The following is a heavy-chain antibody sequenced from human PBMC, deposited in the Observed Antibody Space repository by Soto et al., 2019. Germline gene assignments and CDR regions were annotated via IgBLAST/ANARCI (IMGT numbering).Heavy chain of an antibody. V-gene: IGHV4-30-2*01. CDR2: IYHSGST. CDR3: ARVPTP. Sequence: QLQLQESGSGLVKPSQTLSLTCAVSGGSISSGGYSWSWIRQPPGKGLEWIGYIYHSGSTYYNPXLXSXDTISVDRSQNHFSLKLSSLTAADTAVYYCARVPTPWGQGTLVTVSS. J-gene: IGHJ5*02. CDR1: GGSISSGGYS.